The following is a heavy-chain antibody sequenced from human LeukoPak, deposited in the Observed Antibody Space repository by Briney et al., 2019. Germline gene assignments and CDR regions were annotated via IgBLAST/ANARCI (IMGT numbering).Heavy chain of an antibody. Sequence: GESLNISCKASGYTLTNNWIAWVRQVPGKGLEWMGIIYPGDSDTRHRPSFQGQVTMSVDKSISTAYLQWSSLKTSDTAMYYCARFGLTSSLDYWGQGTLVTVSS. CDR1: GYTLTNNW. J-gene: IGHJ4*02. CDR3: ARFGLTSSLDY. V-gene: IGHV5-51*01. CDR2: IYPGDSDT. D-gene: IGHD6-13*01.